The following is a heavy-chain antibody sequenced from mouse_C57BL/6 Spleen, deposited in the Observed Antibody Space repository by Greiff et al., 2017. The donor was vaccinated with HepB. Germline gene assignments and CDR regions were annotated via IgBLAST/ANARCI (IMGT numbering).Heavy chain of an antibody. CDR1: GYAFTNYL. D-gene: IGHD2-3*01. Sequence: VQLLQSGAELVRPGTSVKVSCKASGYAFTNYLIEWVKQRPGQGLEWIGVINPGSGGTNYNEKFKGKATLTADKSSSTAYMQLSSLTSEDSAVYFCASGLLRDYWGQGTTLTVSS. V-gene: IGHV1-54*01. CDR2: INPGSGGT. J-gene: IGHJ2*01. CDR3: ASGLLRDY.